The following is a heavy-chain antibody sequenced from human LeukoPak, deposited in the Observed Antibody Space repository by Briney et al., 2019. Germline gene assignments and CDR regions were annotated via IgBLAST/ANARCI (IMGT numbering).Heavy chain of an antibody. V-gene: IGHV1-69*06. CDR2: IIPIFGTA. J-gene: IGHJ5*02. CDR1: GGTFSSYA. Sequence: SVKVSCKASGGTFSSYAISWVRQAPGQGLDWMGGIIPIFGTANYAQKFQGRVTITADKSTSTAYMELGSLRSEDTAVYYCASSLSFSGWFDPWGQGTLVTVSS. D-gene: IGHD3-3*02. CDR3: ASSLSFSGWFDP.